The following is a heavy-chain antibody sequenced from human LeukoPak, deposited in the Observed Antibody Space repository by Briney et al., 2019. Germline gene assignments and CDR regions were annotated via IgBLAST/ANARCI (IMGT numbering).Heavy chain of an antibody. CDR3: ARESVNVFLLGGFDP. V-gene: IGHV1-69*05. CDR2: IIPIFGTA. Sequence: SVKVSCKASGGTFSSYAISWVRQAPGQGLEWMGGIIPIFGTANYAQKFQGRVTITTDESTSTAYMELSSLGSEDTAVYYCARESVNVFLLGGFDPWGQGTLVTVSS. CDR1: GGTFSSYA. J-gene: IGHJ5*02. D-gene: IGHD2/OR15-2a*01.